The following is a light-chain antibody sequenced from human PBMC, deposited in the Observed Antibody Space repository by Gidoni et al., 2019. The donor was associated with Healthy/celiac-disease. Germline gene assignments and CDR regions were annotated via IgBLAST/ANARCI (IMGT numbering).Light chain of an antibody. CDR3: QQYNNLPPLP. Sequence: VMTQSPASLSVSPGERATLSCRASQCVSSNLAWYQQKPGQGPRLLVYGASTRATGIPVRFSGSRSGTEFTLTISSLQSEDFAVYFWQQYNNLPPLPFGGGTKVVIK. V-gene: IGKV3-15*01. J-gene: IGKJ4*01. CDR1: QCVSSN. CDR2: GAS.